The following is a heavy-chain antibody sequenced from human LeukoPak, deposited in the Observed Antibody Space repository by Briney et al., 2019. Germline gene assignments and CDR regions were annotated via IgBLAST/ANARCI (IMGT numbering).Heavy chain of an antibody. D-gene: IGHD2-15*01. J-gene: IGHJ6*02. CDR3: ARDLNTGGSHYGGYYYYGMDV. CDR2: IWYDGSNK. V-gene: IGHV3-33*01. Sequence: GRSLRLSCAASGFTFSSYGMHWVRQAPGKGLEWVAVIWYDGSNKYYADSVKGRFTISRDNSKNTLYLQMNSLRAEDTAVYYCARDLNTGGSHYGGYYYYGMDVWGQGTTVTVSS. CDR1: GFTFSSYG.